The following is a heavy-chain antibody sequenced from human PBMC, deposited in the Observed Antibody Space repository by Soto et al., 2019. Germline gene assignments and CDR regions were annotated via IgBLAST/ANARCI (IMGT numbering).Heavy chain of an antibody. CDR2: IAVGSGNT. CDR1: GFTFTSSA. J-gene: IGHJ6*02. Sequence: QMQLVQSGPEVKKPGTSVKVSCKASGFTFTSSAMQWVRQARGQRLEWIGWIAVGSGNTNYPQKFQQRVTITSDMSTSTAYMELSSLRSEDTAVYYCAAEGTVTTGIDVWGQGTTFTVSS. V-gene: IGHV1-58*02. D-gene: IGHD4-17*01. CDR3: AAEGTVTTGIDV.